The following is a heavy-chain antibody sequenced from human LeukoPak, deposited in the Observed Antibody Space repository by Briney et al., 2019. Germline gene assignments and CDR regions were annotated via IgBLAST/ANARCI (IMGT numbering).Heavy chain of an antibody. V-gene: IGHV1-69*05. CDR1: GGTVSSYA. J-gene: IGHJ6*03. CDR2: IIPIFGTA. D-gene: IGHD6-19*01. CDR3: ARDTTVAGTNYYYMDV. Sequence: SVKVSCEASGGTVSSYAISWVRQAPGQGLEWMGRIIPIFGTANYAQKFQGRVTITTDESTSTAYIELSSLRSEDTAVYYCARDTTVAGTNYYYMDVWGKGTTVTVSS.